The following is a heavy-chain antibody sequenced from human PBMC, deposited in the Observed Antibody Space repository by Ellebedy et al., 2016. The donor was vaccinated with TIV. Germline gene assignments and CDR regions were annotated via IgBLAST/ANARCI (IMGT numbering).Heavy chain of an antibody. CDR1: GFTFEDFA. D-gene: IGHD6-13*01. Sequence: SLKISCAASGFTFEDFAMHWVRQAPGMGLEWVSGISWNSGTMHYTDSVKGRFTISRDNAKNSLYLQMQSLRAEDTAIYYCVKGSIAVTRTCFDSWGQGTLVTVSS. J-gene: IGHJ4*02. V-gene: IGHV3-9*01. CDR2: ISWNSGTM. CDR3: VKGSIAVTRTCFDS.